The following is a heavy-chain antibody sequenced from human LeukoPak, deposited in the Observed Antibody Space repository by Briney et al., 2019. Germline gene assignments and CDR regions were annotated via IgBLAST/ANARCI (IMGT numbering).Heavy chain of an antibody. Sequence: ASVKVSCKSSGYTFTDYHIHWVRQAPGQGLEWMGITYPVGDFTNSAQKFQGRVTITADESTSTAYMELSSLRSEDTAVYYCARGEGREDIVVVPAAMFDYWGQGTLVTVSS. D-gene: IGHD2-2*01. J-gene: IGHJ4*02. CDR2: TYPVGDFT. V-gene: IGHV1-46*01. CDR3: ARGEGREDIVVVPAAMFDY. CDR1: GYTFTDYH.